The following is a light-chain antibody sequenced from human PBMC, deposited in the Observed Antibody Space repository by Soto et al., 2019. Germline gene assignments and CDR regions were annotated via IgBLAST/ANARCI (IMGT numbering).Light chain of an antibody. Sequence: PXSFSASTGDRATITCRASQDIHNYLAWYQQVPGKAPKLLLYAASILQTGVPSRFSGSGSGTDYTLTIDGLQSEDFATYFCQHYYNYPWTFGQGTTVE. CDR3: QHYYNYPWT. J-gene: IGKJ1*01. V-gene: IGKV1-8*01. CDR2: AAS. CDR1: QDIHNY.